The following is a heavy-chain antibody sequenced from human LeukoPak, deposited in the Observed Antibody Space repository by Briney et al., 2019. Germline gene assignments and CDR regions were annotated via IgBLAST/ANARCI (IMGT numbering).Heavy chain of an antibody. CDR3: AIEQWELKY. Sequence: GGSLRLSCAASGFTFYNSGMGWVRQAPGKGLEWISAISDSGGLTYYADSVKGRFTISRDDSKNTPYLQMNSLKAEDTAVYYCAIEQWELKYWGQGTLVTVSS. D-gene: IGHD1-26*01. V-gene: IGHV3-23*01. CDR1: GFTFYNSG. CDR2: ISDSGGLT. J-gene: IGHJ4*02.